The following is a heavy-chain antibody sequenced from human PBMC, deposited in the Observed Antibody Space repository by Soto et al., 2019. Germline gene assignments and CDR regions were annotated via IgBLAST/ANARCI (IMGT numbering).Heavy chain of an antibody. CDR2: ISDSGSLT. J-gene: IGHJ4*02. V-gene: IGHV3-11*01. D-gene: IGHD1-26*01. Sequence: QVQLVESGGGLVKPEGSLRLSCAASGFTFSAYYMIWIRQAPGKGLEWVSYISDSGSLTHYGDSVKGRFTISRDNAKASLYLQMDSLRAEDTSIYYCARALVLGVGALSQWGQGTMVTVSS. CDR3: ARALVLGVGALSQ. CDR1: GFTFSAYY.